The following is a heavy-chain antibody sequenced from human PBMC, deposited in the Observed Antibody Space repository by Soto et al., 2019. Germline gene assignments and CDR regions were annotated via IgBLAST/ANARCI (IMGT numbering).Heavy chain of an antibody. CDR3: AGDKYQLLYNWFDP. Sequence: QVQLVQSGAEVKKPGSSVKVSCKASGGTLSSYSISWVRQAPGQGLEWMGGIVHPSGTATYAQKFQGRVTITADASTSTAYMELTSLSSADTAVYYCAGDKYQLLYNWFDPWGKGTLVTVSS. CDR1: GGTLSSYS. D-gene: IGHD2-2*01. V-gene: IGHV1-69*01. J-gene: IGHJ5*02. CDR2: IVHPSGTA.